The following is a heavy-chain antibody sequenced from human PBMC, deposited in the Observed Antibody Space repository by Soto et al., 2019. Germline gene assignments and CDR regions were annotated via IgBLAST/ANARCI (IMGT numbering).Heavy chain of an antibody. CDR1: GATFSSYA. Sequence: SVKVSCKASGATFSSYAISWVRQAPGQGLEWMGGIIPIFGTAIYAQKFQVRVTITADKSTSTAYMELSNLRSEDTAAYYGARGKLVVPAAMESYYYYGMDVWGQGTTVTVS. J-gene: IGHJ6*02. CDR2: IIPIFGTA. CDR3: ARGKLVVPAAMESYYYYGMDV. V-gene: IGHV1-69*06. D-gene: IGHD2-2*01.